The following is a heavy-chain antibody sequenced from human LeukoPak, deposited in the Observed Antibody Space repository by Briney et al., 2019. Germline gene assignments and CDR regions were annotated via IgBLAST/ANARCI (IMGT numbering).Heavy chain of an antibody. Sequence: SETLSLTCTVSGASISSYYWSWIRQPPGKGLEWIGYSYYSGSTNYNPSLKSRVSISVDTSKNQFSLRLSSVTAADTAVYFCARENNYYFDYWGQGTLVTVSS. CDR2: SYYSGST. CDR3: ARENNYYFDY. CDR1: GASISSYY. V-gene: IGHV4-59*01. J-gene: IGHJ4*02.